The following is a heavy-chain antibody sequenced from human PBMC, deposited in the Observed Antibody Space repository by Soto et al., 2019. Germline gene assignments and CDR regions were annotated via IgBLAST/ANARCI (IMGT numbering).Heavy chain of an antibody. J-gene: IGHJ3*02. CDR3: AGPHGRGWPMRWVFDI. Sequence: ASVKVSCKASGYTFTGYYMHWVRQAPGQGLEWMGWINPNSGGTNYAQKFQGWVTMTRDTSISTAYMELSRLRSDDTAVYYCAGPHGRGWPMRWVFDIGGKGKLVPVSS. V-gene: IGHV1-2*04. CDR2: INPNSGGT. D-gene: IGHD6-19*01. CDR1: GYTFTGYY.